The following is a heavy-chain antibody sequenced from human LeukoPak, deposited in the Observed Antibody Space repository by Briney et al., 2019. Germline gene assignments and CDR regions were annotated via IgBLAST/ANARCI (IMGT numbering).Heavy chain of an antibody. V-gene: IGHV1-46*01. CDR3: ARGVHKFYYDSSDYQPYAFDI. D-gene: IGHD3-22*01. J-gene: IGHJ3*02. Sequence: ASVKVSCKASGYTFTSYYMHGVRQAPGQGLEWMGLINPSGGSTRYAQKFQGRVTMTRDTSTSTVYMELSSLRSEDTAVYYCARGVHKFYYDSSDYQPYAFDIWGQGTMVTISS. CDR2: INPSGGST. CDR1: GYTFTSYY.